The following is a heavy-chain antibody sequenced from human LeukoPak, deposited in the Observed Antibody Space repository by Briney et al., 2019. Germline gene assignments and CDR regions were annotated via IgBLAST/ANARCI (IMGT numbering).Heavy chain of an antibody. V-gene: IGHV4-61*02. D-gene: IGHD5-18*01. CDR2: IYTSGST. CDR1: GGSISCGSYY. CDR3: ARGADTAMVTG. J-gene: IGHJ4*02. Sequence: SQTLSLTCSVSGGSISCGSYYWSWIRQPAGKGLEWIGRIYTSGSTNYNPSLKSRVTISVDTSKNQFSLKLSSVTAADTAVYYCARGADTAMVTGWGQGTLVTVSS.